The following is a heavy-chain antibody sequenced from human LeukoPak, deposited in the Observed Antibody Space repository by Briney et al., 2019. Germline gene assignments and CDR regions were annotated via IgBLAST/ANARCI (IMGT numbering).Heavy chain of an antibody. V-gene: IGHV3-30*03. D-gene: IGHD5-18*01. CDR2: ISYDGSNK. J-gene: IGHJ4*02. CDR1: GFTFSTYG. Sequence: GGSLRLSCAASGFTFSTYGMNWVRQAPGKGLEWVAVISYDGSNKYYADSVKGRFTISRDNSKNTLYLQMNSLRAEDTAVYYCAREVKLWFPYFDYWGQGTLVTVSS. CDR3: AREVKLWFPYFDY.